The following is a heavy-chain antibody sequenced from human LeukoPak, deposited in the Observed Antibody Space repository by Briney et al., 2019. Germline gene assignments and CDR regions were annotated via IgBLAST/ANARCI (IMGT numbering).Heavy chain of an antibody. CDR1: GYTFTGYY. CDR3: ARGRFLWQPSPFDP. D-gene: IGHD6-13*01. J-gene: IGHJ5*02. V-gene: IGHV1-8*02. CDR2: INPNSGNT. Sequence: ASVKVSCKASGYTFTGYYMHWVRQAPGQGLEWMGWINPNSGNTGYAQKFQGRVTMTRNTSISTAYMELSSLRSEDTAVYYCARGRFLWQPSPFDPWGQGTLVTVSS.